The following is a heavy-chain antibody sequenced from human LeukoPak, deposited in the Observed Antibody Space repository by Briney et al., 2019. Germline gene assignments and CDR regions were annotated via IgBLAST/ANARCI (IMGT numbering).Heavy chain of an antibody. CDR3: ARVPGPYSSGWPYFDY. D-gene: IGHD6-19*01. CDR1: GYTFTSYG. J-gene: IGHJ4*02. Sequence: ASVKVSCKASGYTFTSYGISWVRQAPGQGLEWMGWISAYNGSTNYAQKLQGRVTMTTDTSTSTAYMELRSLRSDDTAVYYCARVPGPYSSGWPYFDYWGQGTLVTVSS. V-gene: IGHV1-18*01. CDR2: ISAYNGST.